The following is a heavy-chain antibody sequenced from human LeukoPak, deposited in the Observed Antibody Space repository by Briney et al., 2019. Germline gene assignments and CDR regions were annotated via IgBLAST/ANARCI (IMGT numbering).Heavy chain of an antibody. CDR3: AHYLTAVAGPLFDY. V-gene: IGHV2-5*02. D-gene: IGHD6-19*01. CDR1: GFSLSTSGVG. CDR2: IYWDDDK. Sequence: SGPTLVKPTQTLTLTCTFSGFSLSTSGVGVGWIRQPPGKALEWLALIYWDDDKRYSPSLKSRLTITKDTSKNQVVLTMTNMDPVDTATYYCAHYLTAVAGPLFDYWGQGTLVTVSS. J-gene: IGHJ4*02.